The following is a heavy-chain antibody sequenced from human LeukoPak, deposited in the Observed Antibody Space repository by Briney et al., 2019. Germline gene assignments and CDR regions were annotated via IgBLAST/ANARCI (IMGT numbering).Heavy chain of an antibody. D-gene: IGHD5-12*01. CDR1: AYSISSGYY. V-gene: IGHV4-38-2*02. CDR2: IYHSGST. Sequence: NPSETLSLTCTVSAYSISSGYYWGWIRQPPGKGLECIGTIYHSGSTYYNPSLKSRVTISVDTSKNQFSLRLSSVTAADTAVYYCARDGYSGSDALWGQGTLVTVSS. J-gene: IGHJ4*02. CDR3: ARDGYSGSDAL.